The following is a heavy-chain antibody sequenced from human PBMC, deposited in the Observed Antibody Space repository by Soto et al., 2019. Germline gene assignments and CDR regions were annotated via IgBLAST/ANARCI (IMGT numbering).Heavy chain of an antibody. D-gene: IGHD5-18*01. CDR3: ARGAMVSYYGMDV. CDR1: VFTFSSYS. J-gene: IGHJ6*02. CDR2: ISSSSSYI. Sequence: GSLRLSGAASVFTFSSYSMNWVRQAPGKGLEWVSSISSSSSYIYYADSVKGRFTISRDNAKNSLYLQMNSLRAEDTAVYYRARGAMVSYYGMDVWGQGTTVTVSS. V-gene: IGHV3-21*01.